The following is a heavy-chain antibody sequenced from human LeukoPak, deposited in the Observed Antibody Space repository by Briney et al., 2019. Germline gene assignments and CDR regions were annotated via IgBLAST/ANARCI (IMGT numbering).Heavy chain of an antibody. CDR3: ARQVISSWYLWNWFDP. V-gene: IGHV4-34*01. CDR2: INHSGST. J-gene: IGHJ5*02. Sequence: SETLSLTCAVYGGSFSGYYWSWIRQPPGKGPEWIGEINHSGSTNYNPSLKSRVTISVDTSKNQFSLKLSSVTAADTAVYYCARQVISSWYLWNWFDPWGQGTLVTVSS. CDR1: GGSFSGYY. D-gene: IGHD6-13*01.